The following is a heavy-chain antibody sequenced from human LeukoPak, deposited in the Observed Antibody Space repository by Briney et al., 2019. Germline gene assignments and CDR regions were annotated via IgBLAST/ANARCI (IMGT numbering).Heavy chain of an antibody. CDR3: ARAQGPKSYYDFWSGPLSYFDY. CDR1: GGTFSSYA. V-gene: IGHV1-69*01. J-gene: IGHJ4*02. CDR2: IIPIFGTA. D-gene: IGHD3-3*01. Sequence: SVKVSCKASGGTFSSYAISWVRQAPGQGLEWMGGIIPIFGTANYAQKFQGRVTITADESTSTAYMELSSLRSEDTAVYYCARAQGPKSYYDFWSGPLSYFDYWGQGTLVTVSS.